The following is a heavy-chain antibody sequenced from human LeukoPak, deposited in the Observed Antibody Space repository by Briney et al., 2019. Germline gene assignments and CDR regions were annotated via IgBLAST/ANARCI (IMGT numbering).Heavy chain of an antibody. J-gene: IGHJ4*02. Sequence: SETLSLTCTVSGGSISSHYWSWIRQPPGKGLEWIGSIYYSGSTYYNPSLKSRVTISVDTSKNQFSLKLSSVTAADTAVYYCARFHYQELYDYWGQGTLVTVSS. CDR1: GGSISSHY. CDR2: IYYSGST. CDR3: ARFHYQELYDY. D-gene: IGHD1-7*01. V-gene: IGHV4-59*05.